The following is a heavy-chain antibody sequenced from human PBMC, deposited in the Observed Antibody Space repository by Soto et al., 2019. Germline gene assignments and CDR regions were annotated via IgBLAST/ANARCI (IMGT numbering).Heavy chain of an antibody. D-gene: IGHD5-18*01. CDR3: ARGAGGYSYGNFEY. V-gene: IGHV4-30-4*01. Sequence: PSETLSLTCTVSGGSISSGDHYWNWILHPPGKALEWIGYIYYSGSTYYNPSLKSRVTISVDTSKNQFSLMLRSVTAADTAVYYCARGAGGYSYGNFEYWGQGTMVTVSS. CDR2: IYYSGST. J-gene: IGHJ4*02. CDR1: GGSISSGDHY.